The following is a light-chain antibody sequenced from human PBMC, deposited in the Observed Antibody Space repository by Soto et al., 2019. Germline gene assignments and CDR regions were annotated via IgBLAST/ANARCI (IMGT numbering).Light chain of an antibody. CDR2: DNN. V-gene: IGLV1-44*01. CDR1: NSNIGSNT. CDR3: ASWDDRLNAVV. J-gene: IGLJ2*01. Sequence: QSVLTQPPSASGTPGQRVTITCSGSNSNIGSNTVNRYQQLPGTAPKLLVYDNNKRPSGVPGRFSDSKSGTSASLAISGLQSEDEADYYCASWDDRLNAVVFGGGTKLTVL.